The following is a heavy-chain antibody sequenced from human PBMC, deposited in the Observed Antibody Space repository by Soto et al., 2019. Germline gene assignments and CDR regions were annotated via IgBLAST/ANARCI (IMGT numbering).Heavy chain of an antibody. J-gene: IGHJ4*02. V-gene: IGHV1-69*12. CDR1: GGTFSSYA. CDR2: IFPIFGTS. Sequence: QVQLVQSGAEVKKPGSSVKVSCKASGGTFSSYAISWVRQAPVQGLEWRGGIFPIFGTSNYAQKFQGRVTITADESTSTAYMELSSLISEDTAVYYCARDVRGSGCPDYWGQGTLVTVSS. D-gene: IGHD6-19*01. CDR3: ARDVRGSGCPDY.